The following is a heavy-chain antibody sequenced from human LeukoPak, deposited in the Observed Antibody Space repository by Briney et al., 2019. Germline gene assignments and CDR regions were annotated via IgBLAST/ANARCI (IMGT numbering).Heavy chain of an antibody. CDR3: ARGRVPTFLNYYHYMDV. V-gene: IGHV4-34*01. CDR1: GGSFSGYY. J-gene: IGHJ6*03. D-gene: IGHD2-2*01. Sequence: SETLSLTCAVYGGSFSGYYWSWIRQPPGKGLEWIGEINHSGSTNYNPSLKSRVTISVDTSKNQFSLKLSSVTAADTAVYYCARGRVPTFLNYYHYMDVWGKGTTVTVSS. CDR2: INHSGST.